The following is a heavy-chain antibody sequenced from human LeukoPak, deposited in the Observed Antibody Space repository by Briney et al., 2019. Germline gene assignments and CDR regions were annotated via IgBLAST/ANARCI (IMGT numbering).Heavy chain of an antibody. D-gene: IGHD2-15*01. CDR2: IWYDGSNK. CDR1: GFTFSSYG. CDR3: AKERLGYCSGGSCYVFDY. V-gene: IGHV3-33*06. Sequence: GRSLRLSCAASGFTFSSYGMHWVRQAPGKGLEWVAVIWYDGSNKYYADSVKGRFTISRDNSKNTLYLQMNSLRAEDTAVYYCAKERLGYCSGGSCYVFDYWGQGTLVTVSP. J-gene: IGHJ4*02.